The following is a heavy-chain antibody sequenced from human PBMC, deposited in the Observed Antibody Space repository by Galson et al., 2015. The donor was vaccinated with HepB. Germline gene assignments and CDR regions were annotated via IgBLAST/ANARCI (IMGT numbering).Heavy chain of an antibody. D-gene: IGHD5-24*01. CDR1: GFTFSDNA. V-gene: IGHV3-30*04. CDR2: ISYDENNK. J-gene: IGHJ4*02. Sequence: SLRLSCATSGFTFSDNAMHWVRQAPGKGLEWVAFISYDENNKYYADSVEGRFTIARDNSQNTLFLQMNSLRVEDTAVYYCARDPDGYNNYFDYWGQGTLVTVSS. CDR3: ARDPDGYNNYFDY.